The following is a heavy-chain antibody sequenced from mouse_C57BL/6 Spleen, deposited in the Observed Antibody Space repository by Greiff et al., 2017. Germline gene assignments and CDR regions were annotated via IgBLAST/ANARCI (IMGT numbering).Heavy chain of an antibody. CDR3: AREERWSFDY. Sequence: QVQLQQSGPELVKPGASVKISCKASGYAFSSSWMNWVKQRPGKGLERIGRIYPGDGDTNYNGKCKGKATLTADKSSSSAYMQLSSLTSDDSAVYFCAREERWSFDYWGQGTTLTVSS. CDR2: IYPGDGDT. J-gene: IGHJ2*01. D-gene: IGHD1-1*02. CDR1: GYAFSSSW. V-gene: IGHV1-82*01.